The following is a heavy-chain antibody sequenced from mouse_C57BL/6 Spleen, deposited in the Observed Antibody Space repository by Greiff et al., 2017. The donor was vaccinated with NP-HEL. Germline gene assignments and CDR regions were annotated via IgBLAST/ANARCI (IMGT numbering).Heavy chain of an antibody. J-gene: IGHJ4*01. CDR2: IWSGGST. V-gene: IGHV2-2*01. Sequence: QVQLKESGPGLVQPSQSLSITCTVSGFSLTSYGVHWVRQSPGKGLEWLGVIWSGGSTDYNAAFISRLSISKDNSKSQVFFKMNSLQADDTAIYYCASEARAMDYWGQGTSVTVSS. CDR3: ASEARAMDY. CDR1: GFSLTSYG.